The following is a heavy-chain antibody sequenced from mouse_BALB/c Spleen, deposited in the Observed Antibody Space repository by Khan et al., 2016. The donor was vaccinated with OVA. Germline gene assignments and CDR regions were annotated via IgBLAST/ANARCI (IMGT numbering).Heavy chain of an antibody. V-gene: IGHV5-9-3*01. CDR1: GFTFSTYA. CDR3: SRHNYGPFAY. J-gene: IGHJ3*01. CDR2: ISSSGDYI. Sequence: EVELVESGGDLVRPGGSLKLSCSASGFTFSTYAMSWVSQTPGKGLEWVATISSSGDYIYYTDDVKGRFTISRETANNPLYRQMSSLRSEDTVMYYCSRHNYGPFAYWGQGTLVTLSA. D-gene: IGHD1-1*01.